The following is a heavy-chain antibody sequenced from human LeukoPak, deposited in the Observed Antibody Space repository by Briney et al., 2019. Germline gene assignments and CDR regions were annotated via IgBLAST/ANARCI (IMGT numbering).Heavy chain of an antibody. CDR2: INHSENT. Sequence: PSETLSLTCTVSGYSISSGYYWGWIRQPPGKGLEWIGEINHSENTDYNPSLKSRVTISVDTSKNQLSLKLSSVTAADTAVYYCARHLRWRTSFSPFDYWGQGTLVTVSS. CDR3: ARHLRWRTSFSPFDY. J-gene: IGHJ4*02. V-gene: IGHV4-38-2*02. D-gene: IGHD3/OR15-3a*01. CDR1: GYSISSGYY.